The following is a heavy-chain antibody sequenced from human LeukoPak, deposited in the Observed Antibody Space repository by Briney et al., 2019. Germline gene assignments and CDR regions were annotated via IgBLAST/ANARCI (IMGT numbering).Heavy chain of an antibody. CDR1: GYSISSGSYY. Sequence: SETLSLTCTVSGYSISSGSYYWSWIRQPAGKGLEWIGRIYTSGSTNYNPSLKSRVTISVDTSKNQFSLKLSSVTAADTAVYYCAATIFGVVILADAFDIWGQGTMVTVSS. V-gene: IGHV4-61*02. CDR2: IYTSGST. J-gene: IGHJ3*02. CDR3: AATIFGVVILADAFDI. D-gene: IGHD3-3*01.